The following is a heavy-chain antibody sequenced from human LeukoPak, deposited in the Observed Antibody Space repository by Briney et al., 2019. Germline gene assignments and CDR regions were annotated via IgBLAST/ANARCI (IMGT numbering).Heavy chain of an antibody. V-gene: IGHV4-59*12. CDR3: ARRHSSSWRKVGRDNWFDP. CDR2: IYYSGST. D-gene: IGHD6-13*01. J-gene: IGHJ5*02. Sequence: SETLSLTCTVSGGSISSYYWSWIRQPPGKGLEWIGYIYYSGSTNYNPSLKSRVTISVDTSKNQFSLKLSSVTAADTAVYYCARRHSSSWRKVGRDNWFDPWGQGTLVTVSS. CDR1: GGSISSYY.